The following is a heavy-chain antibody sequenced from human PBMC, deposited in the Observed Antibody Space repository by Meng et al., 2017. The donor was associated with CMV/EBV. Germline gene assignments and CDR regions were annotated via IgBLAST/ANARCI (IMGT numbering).Heavy chain of an antibody. Sequence: GESLKISCAASGFTFSSYEMNWVRQAPGKGLEWVSYISSSGSTIYYADSVKGRFTISRDNAKNSLYLQMNSLRAEDTAVYYCAKYSRVVPAAIPSNSYYYYGMDVWGQGTTVTVSS. CDR3: AKYSRVVPAAIPSNSYYYYGMDV. CDR2: ISSSGSTI. V-gene: IGHV3-48*03. D-gene: IGHD2-2*02. J-gene: IGHJ6*02. CDR1: GFTFSSYE.